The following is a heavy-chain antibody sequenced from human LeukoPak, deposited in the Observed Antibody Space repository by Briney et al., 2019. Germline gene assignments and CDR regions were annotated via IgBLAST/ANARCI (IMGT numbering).Heavy chain of an antibody. V-gene: IGHV3-9*01. D-gene: IGHD3/OR15-3a*01. CDR1: GFTFDDYA. Sequence: GRSLRLSCAASGFTFDDYAMHWVRQAPGKGLEWVSGISWNSGSIGYADFVKGRFIISRDNAKNSLYLQMNSLRAEDTAVYYCAKGDWLLPNYWGQGTLVTVSS. CDR2: ISWNSGSI. J-gene: IGHJ4*02. CDR3: AKGDWLLPNY.